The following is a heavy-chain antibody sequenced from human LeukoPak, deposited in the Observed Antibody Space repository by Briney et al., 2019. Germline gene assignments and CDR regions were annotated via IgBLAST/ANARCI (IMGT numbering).Heavy chain of an antibody. CDR2: INHSGST. V-gene: IGHV4-34*01. CDR1: GGSFSGYY. CDR3: ARGYLSSFRLHWFDP. J-gene: IGHJ5*02. D-gene: IGHD6-13*01. Sequence: SETLSLTCAVCGGSFSGYYWSWIRQPPGEGLEWIGEINHSGSTNYNPSLKSRVTISVATSKNQFSLKLSSVTAADTAVYYCARGYLSSFRLHWFDPWGQGTLVTVSS.